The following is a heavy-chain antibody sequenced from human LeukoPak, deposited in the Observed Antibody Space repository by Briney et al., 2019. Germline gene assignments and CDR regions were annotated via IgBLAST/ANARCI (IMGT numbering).Heavy chain of an antibody. D-gene: IGHD3-3*01. CDR1: GFIFDDYA. Sequence: GGSLRLSCAASGFIFDDYAMHWVRHAPGKGLEWVSGISWNSGNIGYADSVKGRFTISRDTSKNTLYLQMNSLRAEGTAVYYCAKVSGLGPNDFWSGYADYWGQGTLVTVSS. CDR3: AKVSGLGPNDFWSGYADY. J-gene: IGHJ4*02. CDR2: ISWNSGNI. V-gene: IGHV3-9*01.